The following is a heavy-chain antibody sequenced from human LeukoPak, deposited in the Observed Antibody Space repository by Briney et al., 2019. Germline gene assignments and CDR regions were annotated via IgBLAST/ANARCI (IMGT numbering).Heavy chain of an antibody. Sequence: SETLSLTCAVYGGSFRGYYWSWIRQPPGKGLEWIGEINHSGSTNYNPSLKSRVTISVDTSKNQFSLKLSSVTAADTAVYYCATAAPSFYWGQGTLVTVSS. CDR1: GGSFRGYY. J-gene: IGHJ4*02. CDR2: INHSGST. CDR3: ATAAPSFY. D-gene: IGHD2-15*01. V-gene: IGHV4-34*01.